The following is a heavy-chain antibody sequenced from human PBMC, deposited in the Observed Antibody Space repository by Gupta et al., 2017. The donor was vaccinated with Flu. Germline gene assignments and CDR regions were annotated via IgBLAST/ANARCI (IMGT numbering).Heavy chain of an antibody. D-gene: IGHD4-17*01. CDR3: AKGPSDYGDYIADS. CDR2: ISGSGAYT. Sequence: ALSWVRQAPGKGLEWVSLISGSGAYTYYADSVKGRFTISRDKSKNSLYLQMSSLGVEDTAVYYCAKGPSDYGDYIADSWGQGTLVTVSS. CDR1: A. V-gene: IGHV3-23*01. J-gene: IGHJ4*02.